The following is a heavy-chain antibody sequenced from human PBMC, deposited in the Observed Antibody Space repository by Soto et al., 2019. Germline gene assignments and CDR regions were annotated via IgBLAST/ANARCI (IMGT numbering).Heavy chain of an antibody. CDR1: GYSFNTYW. J-gene: IGHJ6*02. D-gene: IGHD2-8*01. CDR3: ARHRMEYYAMDD. V-gene: IGHV5-51*01. Sequence: GESLKISCKGSGYSFNTYWIGWVRQIPGKGLEWIGIIYPDDSDSRYSPSFQGQVTISADKSTSTAYLQWSSLKASDTAMYFCARHRMEYYAMDDWGQGTTVTVSS. CDR2: IYPDDSDS.